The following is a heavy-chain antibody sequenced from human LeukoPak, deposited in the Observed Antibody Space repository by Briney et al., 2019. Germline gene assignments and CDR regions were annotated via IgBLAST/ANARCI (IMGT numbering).Heavy chain of an antibody. J-gene: IGHJ5*02. D-gene: IGHD4-17*01. CDR1: GGSFSGYY. Sequence: PSETLSLTCAVYGGSFSGYYWSWIRQPPGKGLEWIREINHSGSTNYNPSLKSRVTISVDTSKNQFSLKLSFVTAADTAVYYCARFSDGDYVPYKNWFDPWGQGTLVTVSS. CDR3: ARFSDGDYVPYKNWFDP. V-gene: IGHV4-34*01. CDR2: INHSGST.